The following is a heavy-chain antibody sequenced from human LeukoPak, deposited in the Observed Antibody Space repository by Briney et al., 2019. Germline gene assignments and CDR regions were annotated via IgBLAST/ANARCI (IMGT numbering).Heavy chain of an antibody. Sequence: RASVKVSCKASGGTFSSYAISWVRQAPGRGLEWMGGIIPIFGTANYAQKFQGRVTITADESTSTAYMELSSLRSEDTAVYYCASIPRTPGDYGMDVWGKGTTVTVSS. CDR2: IIPIFGTA. V-gene: IGHV1-69*13. J-gene: IGHJ6*04. CDR3: ASIPRTPGDYGMDV. D-gene: IGHD3-10*01. CDR1: GGTFSSYA.